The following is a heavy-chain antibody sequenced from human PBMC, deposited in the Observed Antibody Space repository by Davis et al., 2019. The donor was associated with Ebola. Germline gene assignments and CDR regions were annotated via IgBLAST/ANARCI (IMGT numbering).Heavy chain of an antibody. CDR2: ISYDGSNK. V-gene: IGHV3-30-3*01. CDR1: GFTFSSYA. CDR3: ARSRAGVAGTGWFDP. Sequence: GESLKISCAASGFTFSSYAMHWVRQAPGKGLEWVAVISYDGSNKYYADSVKGRFTISRDNSKNTLYLQMNSLRAEDTAVYYCARSRAGVAGTGWFDPWGQGTLVTVSS. D-gene: IGHD6-19*01. J-gene: IGHJ5*02.